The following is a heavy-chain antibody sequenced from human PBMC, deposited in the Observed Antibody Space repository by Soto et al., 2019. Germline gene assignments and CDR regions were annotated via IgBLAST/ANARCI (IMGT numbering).Heavy chain of an antibody. V-gene: IGHV3-30*03. Sequence: QVQVVESGGGVVQPGRSLRLSCAVSGFIFTSYGMHWFRQAPGKGLEWVAVDSYYGREKKYGDSVRGRFTISRDNSKNTVSLHMNSLRVDDTAVYYCARGVEYSRSSLFDYLGRGALVTVSS. CDR1: GFIFTSYG. CDR3: ARGVEYSRSSLFDY. D-gene: IGHD3-3*01. CDR2: DSYYGREK. J-gene: IGHJ4*02.